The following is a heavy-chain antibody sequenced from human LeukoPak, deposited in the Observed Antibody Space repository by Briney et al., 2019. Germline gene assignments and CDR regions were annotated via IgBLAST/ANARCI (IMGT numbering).Heavy chain of an antibody. CDR2: IIPIFGTA. D-gene: IGHD5-24*01. CDR3: AIVEMATIDHYYYYYMDV. V-gene: IGHV1-69*13. Sequence: SVKVSCKASGGTFSSYAISWVRQAPGQGLEWMGGIIPIFGTANYAQKFQGRVTITADESTSTAYMELSSLRSQDTAVYYCAIVEMATIDHYYYYYMDVWGKGTTVTISS. J-gene: IGHJ6*03. CDR1: GGTFSSYA.